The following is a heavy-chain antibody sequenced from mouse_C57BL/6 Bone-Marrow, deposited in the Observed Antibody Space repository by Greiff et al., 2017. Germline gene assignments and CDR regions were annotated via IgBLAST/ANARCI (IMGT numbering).Heavy chain of an antibody. J-gene: IGHJ1*03. V-gene: IGHV3-1*01. Sequence: EVQLVESGPGMVKPSQSLSLTCTVTGYSITSGYDWHWIRHFPGNKLEWMGYISYSGSTNYNPSLKSRISITHDTSKNHFFLKLNSVTTEDTATYYCARDIPYYYGSSYGYFDVWGTGTTVTVSS. CDR1: GYSITSGYD. D-gene: IGHD1-1*01. CDR2: ISYSGST. CDR3: ARDIPYYYGSSYGYFDV.